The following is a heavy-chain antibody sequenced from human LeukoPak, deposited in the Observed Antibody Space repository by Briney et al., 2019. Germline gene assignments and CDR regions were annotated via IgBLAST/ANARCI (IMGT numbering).Heavy chain of an antibody. J-gene: IGHJ6*03. Sequence: SETLSLTCTVSGGSISSYYWSWIRQPPGKGLEWIGYIYYSGSTNCNPSLKSRVTISVVTSKNQLSLKLSSVTAADTAVYYCARGEYSSSIGYYYYYMDVWGKGTTVTVSS. D-gene: IGHD6-6*01. CDR2: IYYSGST. CDR3: ARGEYSSSIGYYYYYMDV. CDR1: GGSISSYY. V-gene: IGHV4-59*01.